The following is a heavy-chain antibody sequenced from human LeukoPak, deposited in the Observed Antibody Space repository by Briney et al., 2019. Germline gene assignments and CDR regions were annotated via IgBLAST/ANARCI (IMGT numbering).Heavy chain of an antibody. D-gene: IGHD3-22*01. CDR3: ARGGYYYDSSGYYYSY. CDR2: IYTSGST. Sequence: SETLSLTCTGSGGSISSYYWSWIRQPAGKGLEWIGRIYTSGSTNYNPSLKSRVTMSVDTSKNQFSLKLSSVTAADTAVYYCARGGYYYDSSGYYYSYWGQGTLVTVSS. V-gene: IGHV4-4*07. J-gene: IGHJ4*02. CDR1: GGSISSYY.